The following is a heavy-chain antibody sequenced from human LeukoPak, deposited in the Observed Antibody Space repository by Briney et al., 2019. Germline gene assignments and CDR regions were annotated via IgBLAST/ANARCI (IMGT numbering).Heavy chain of an antibody. Sequence: SETLSLTCTVSGGSIINYYWTWIRQSAGEGLEWIGRIYANGNTNYNPSLKSRVTMSVDTSKNHFSLKLISMTAADTAVYYRARGSRGSGDAFDLWGQGTKVTVSS. CDR3: ARGSRGSGDAFDL. V-gene: IGHV4-4*07. CDR1: GGSIINYY. CDR2: IYANGNT. J-gene: IGHJ3*01. D-gene: IGHD1-26*01.